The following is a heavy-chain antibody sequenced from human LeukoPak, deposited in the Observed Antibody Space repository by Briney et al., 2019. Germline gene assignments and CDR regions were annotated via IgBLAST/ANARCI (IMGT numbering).Heavy chain of an antibody. CDR2: ISSSGSTI. J-gene: IGHJ4*02. V-gene: IGHV3-48*03. CDR3: ARDNYYYDSSGYFDY. CDR1: GFTFSSYE. D-gene: IGHD3-22*01. Sequence: GGSLRLSCAASGFTFSSYEMNWVRQAPGKGLEWVSYISSSGSTIYYADSVRGRFTISRDNAKNSLYLQMNSLRAEDTAVYYCARDNYYYDSSGYFDYWGQGTLVTVSS.